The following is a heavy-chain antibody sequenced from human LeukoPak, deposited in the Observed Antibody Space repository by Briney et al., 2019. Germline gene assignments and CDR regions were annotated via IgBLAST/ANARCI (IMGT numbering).Heavy chain of an antibody. J-gene: IGHJ4*02. Sequence: PGGSLRLSCAASGFTFSSYGMHWVRQAPGKGLEWVAVISYDGSNKYYADSVKGRFTISRDNAKKSLYLQMNSLRAEDTALYFCAKGPLIEVAGTTWDYWGQGTLVTVSS. CDR2: ISYDGSNK. CDR1: GFTFSSYG. D-gene: IGHD6-19*01. V-gene: IGHV3-33*03. CDR3: AKGPLIEVAGTTWDY.